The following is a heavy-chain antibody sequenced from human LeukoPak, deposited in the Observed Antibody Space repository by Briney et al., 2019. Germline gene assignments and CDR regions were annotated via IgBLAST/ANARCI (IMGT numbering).Heavy chain of an antibody. D-gene: IGHD6-13*01. CDR3: AGVGIIVAAGTCDY. CDR1: GFTFSDYY. V-gene: IGHV3-11*01. J-gene: IGHJ4*02. Sequence: GGSLRLSCAASGFTFSDYYMSWIRQAPGKGLEWVSYISSSGNPISRADSVEGRFTISRDNTKNSLYLQMNSLRAEDTAVYYCAGVGIIVAAGTCDYWGQGTLVTVSS. CDR2: ISSSGNPI.